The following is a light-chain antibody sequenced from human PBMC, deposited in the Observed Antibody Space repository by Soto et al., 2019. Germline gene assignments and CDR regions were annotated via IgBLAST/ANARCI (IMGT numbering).Light chain of an antibody. Sequence: EIVLTQSPVTLSVSPGERVTLSCRASQSVDINLAWYQQKPGQAPRLLIYGAFSRATGIPDRFSGSGSGADITLTISRLEPEDFAVYYCQHYGTSPWTFGQGTKVDI. V-gene: IGKV3-20*01. J-gene: IGKJ1*01. CDR3: QHYGTSPWT. CDR1: QSVDIN. CDR2: GAF.